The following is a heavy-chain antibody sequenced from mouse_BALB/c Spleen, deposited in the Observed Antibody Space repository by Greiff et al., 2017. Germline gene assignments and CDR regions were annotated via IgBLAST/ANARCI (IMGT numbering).Heavy chain of an antibody. D-gene: IGHD2-14*01. Sequence: VQLQESGGGLVKPGASVKISCKATGYTFSSYWIEWVKQRPGHGLEWIGEILPGSGSTNYNEKFKGKATFTADTSSNTAYMQLSSLTSEDSAVYYCARDNYRYDEDFDDWGQGTTLTVSS. V-gene: IGHV1-9*01. CDR3: ARDNYRYDEDFDD. CDR1: GYTFSSYW. J-gene: IGHJ2*01. CDR2: ILPGSGST.